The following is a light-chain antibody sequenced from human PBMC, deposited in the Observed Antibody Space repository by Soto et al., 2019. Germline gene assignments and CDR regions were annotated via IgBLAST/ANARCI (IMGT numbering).Light chain of an antibody. Sequence: QSALTQPASVFGSPGQSITISCTGTSSDVGGYNYVSWYQQHPGKAPKLIIYDVSNRPSGVSNRFSGSKSGNTASLTISGLQAEDEADYYCSSYRSRSTVVFGGGTKLTVL. CDR1: SSDVGGYNY. CDR2: DVS. J-gene: IGLJ2*01. CDR3: SSYRSRSTVV. V-gene: IGLV2-14*01.